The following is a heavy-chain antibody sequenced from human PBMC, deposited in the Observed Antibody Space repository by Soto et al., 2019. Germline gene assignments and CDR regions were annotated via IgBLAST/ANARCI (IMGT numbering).Heavy chain of an antibody. D-gene: IGHD3-10*01. CDR3: AGEDTRSYGSGSYLNYYYYGMDV. Sequence: PGGSLRLSCAASGFTFSSYWMSWVRQAPGKGLEWVANIKQDGSEKYYVDSVKGRFTISRDNAKNSLYLQMNSLRAEDTAVYYCAGEDTRSYGSGSYLNYYYYGMDVWGQGTTVTVSS. CDR1: GFTFSSYW. J-gene: IGHJ6*02. CDR2: IKQDGSEK. V-gene: IGHV3-7*03.